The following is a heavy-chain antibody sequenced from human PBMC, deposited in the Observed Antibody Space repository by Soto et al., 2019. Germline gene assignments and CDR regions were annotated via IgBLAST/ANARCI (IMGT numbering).Heavy chain of an antibody. CDR2: IYPGDSDT. Sequence: GESLKISCKGSGYSFTSYWIGWVRQMPGKGLEWMGIIYPGDSDTRYSPSFQGQVTISADKSISTAYLQWSSLKASDTAMHYGERHQYYSTYHGLGNYAGRDVWGQGTTVTVSS. J-gene: IGHJ6*02. V-gene: IGHV5-51*01. D-gene: IGHD4-4*01. CDR1: GYSFTSYW. CDR3: ERHQYYSTYHGLGNYAGRDV.